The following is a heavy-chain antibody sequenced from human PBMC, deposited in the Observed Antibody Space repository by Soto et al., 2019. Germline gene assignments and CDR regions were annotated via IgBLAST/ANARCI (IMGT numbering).Heavy chain of an antibody. D-gene: IGHD3-16*01. Sequence: QVQLVQSGPQVKKPGSSVKVSCTASGGPFGRYTISWVRQAPGQGLEWMGGSLPVLGNTNVAQRFQFRHTFAADESKSTAYLKLSTLRPEDTAVYYCARGYVVLTETNSPLAHWGHGLLVSVSS. CDR3: ARGYVVLTETNSPLAH. CDR2: SLPVLGNT. CDR1: GGPFGRYT. J-gene: IGHJ4*01. V-gene: IGHV1-69*16.